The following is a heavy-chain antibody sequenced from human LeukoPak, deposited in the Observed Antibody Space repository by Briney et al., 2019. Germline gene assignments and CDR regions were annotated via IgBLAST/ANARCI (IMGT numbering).Heavy chain of an antibody. J-gene: IGHJ4*02. CDR3: AGRGYSYSGFDY. V-gene: IGHV3-33*01. Sequence: GRSLRLSCAASGFAFSSYGMHWVRQAPGKGLEWVAVIWYDGSNKYYADSVKGRFTISRDNSKNTLYLQMNSLRAEDTAVYYCAGRGYSYSGFDYWGQGTLVTVSS. D-gene: IGHD5-18*01. CDR2: IWYDGSNK. CDR1: GFAFSSYG.